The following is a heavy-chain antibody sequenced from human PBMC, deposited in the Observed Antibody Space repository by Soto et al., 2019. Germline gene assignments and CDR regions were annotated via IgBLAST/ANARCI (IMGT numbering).Heavy chain of an antibody. CDR2: IGTTGSST. CDR1: GFTFSIYA. CDR3: APRGIAVA. V-gene: IGHV3-23*01. Sequence: EVQLLESGGGLVQPGGSLRLSCPASGFTFSIYAMSWVRQAPGKGLEWVSSIGTTGSSTYYADSVKGRFTISRDNSKNARSLQMNSLRGEDAAVYYCAPRGIAVAWGRGTLVTVSS. J-gene: IGHJ4*02. D-gene: IGHD6-19*01.